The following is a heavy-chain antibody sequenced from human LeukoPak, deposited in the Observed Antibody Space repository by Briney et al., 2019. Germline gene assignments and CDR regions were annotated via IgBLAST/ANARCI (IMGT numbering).Heavy chain of an antibody. J-gene: IGHJ3*02. CDR2: ISAYNGNT. V-gene: IGHV1-18*01. CDR3: ARGQVGATPDDAFDI. D-gene: IGHD1-26*01. CDR1: GYTFTSYD. Sequence: ASVKXSXXASGYTFTSYDISWVGQAPGQGLEXMGWISAYNGNTNYAQKLQGRVTMTTDTSTSTAYMELRSLRSDDTAVYYCARGQVGATPDDAFDIWGQGTMVTVSS.